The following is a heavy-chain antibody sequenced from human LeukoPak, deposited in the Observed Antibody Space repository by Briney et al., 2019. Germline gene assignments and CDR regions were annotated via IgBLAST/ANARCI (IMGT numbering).Heavy chain of an antibody. D-gene: IGHD3-22*01. CDR1: GFTFSSYA. V-gene: IGHV3-23*01. CDR3: AKDPRIPYYDSSGYYDY. CDR2: ISGSGGST. Sequence: GGSLRLSCAASGFTFSSYAMSWVRQAPGKGLDWVSAISGSGGSTYCADSVKGRFTISRDNSKNTLYLQMNSLRAEDTAVYYCAKDPRIPYYDSSGYYDYWGQGTLVTVSS. J-gene: IGHJ4*02.